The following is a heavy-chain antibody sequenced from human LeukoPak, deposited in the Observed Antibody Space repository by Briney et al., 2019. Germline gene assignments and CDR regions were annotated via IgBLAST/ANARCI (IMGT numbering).Heavy chain of an antibody. Sequence: GGSLRLSCAASGFTFSSYGMHWVRQAPGKGLEWVSRIFPSGGEIHYADSVRGRFTISRDNSKSTLSLQMNSLRAEDTAIYYCARAVAAAVHRDDKRYMDVWGKGTTVTVSS. CDR3: ARAVAAAVHRDDKRYMDV. D-gene: IGHD6-13*01. CDR2: IFPSGGEI. V-gene: IGHV3-23*01. CDR1: GFTFSSYG. J-gene: IGHJ6*03.